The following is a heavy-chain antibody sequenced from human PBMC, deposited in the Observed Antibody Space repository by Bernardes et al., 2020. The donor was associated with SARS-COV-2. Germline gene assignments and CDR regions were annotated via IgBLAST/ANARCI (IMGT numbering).Heavy chain of an antibody. D-gene: IGHD3-9*01. CDR1: GFSFGSYA. CDR2: ISGTGGAT. V-gene: IGHV3-23*01. J-gene: IGHJ1*01. Sequence: GWSLRRSCAASGFSFGSYAMSWVRQTPGKGLEWVSSISGTGGATYYADSVQGRFSVSRDNSMNTLSLQLTSLTAADTAVYYCAKDNKIVATGIPQYFHRWGQGTLVTVSS. CDR3: AKDNKIVATGIPQYFHR.